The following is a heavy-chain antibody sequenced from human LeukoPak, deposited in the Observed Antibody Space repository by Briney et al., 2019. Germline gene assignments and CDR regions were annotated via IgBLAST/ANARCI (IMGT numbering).Heavy chain of an antibody. Sequence: SETLSLTCTVSGGSIRSGGYSWSWIRQPPGKGLEWIGYIYYSGSTYYNPSLKSRVTISGDTSKNQFSLNLSSVTAADTAVYYCATDRARGGDSFDYWGQGTMVTVSS. CDR1: GGSIRSGGYS. D-gene: IGHD3-10*01. CDR2: IYYSGST. J-gene: IGHJ4*02. V-gene: IGHV4-30-4*01. CDR3: ATDRARGGDSFDY.